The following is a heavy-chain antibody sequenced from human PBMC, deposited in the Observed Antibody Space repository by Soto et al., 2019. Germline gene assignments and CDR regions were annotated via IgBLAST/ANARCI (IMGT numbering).Heavy chain of an antibody. V-gene: IGHV1-18*01. CDR3: ARVSSPDDYGDYVDWYFDL. D-gene: IGHD4-17*01. Sequence: QVQLVQSGAEVKKPGASVKVSCKASGYTFTSYGISWVRQAPGQGLEWMGWISAYNGNTNYAQKLQGRVTMTTDTSTSTAYMELRSLRSDDTAVYYCARVSSPDDYGDYVDWYFDLWGRGTLVTVSS. CDR1: GYTFTSYG. J-gene: IGHJ2*01. CDR2: ISAYNGNT.